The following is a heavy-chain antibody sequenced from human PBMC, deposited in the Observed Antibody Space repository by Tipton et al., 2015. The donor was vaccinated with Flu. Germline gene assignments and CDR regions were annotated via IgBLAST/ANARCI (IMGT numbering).Heavy chain of an antibody. D-gene: IGHD3-10*01. Sequence: GSLRLSCTVSGGSTSSFYWSWIRQPAGKGLEWIGRVYASGSTKYNPSRKSRVTMSVDTSKNEFSLKLSSVTAADTAVYYCARGSGSGTYVIFYFWGQGTLVTVSS. CDR2: VYASGST. CDR1: GGSTSSFY. CDR3: ARGSGSGTYVIFYF. V-gene: IGHV4-4*07. J-gene: IGHJ4*02.